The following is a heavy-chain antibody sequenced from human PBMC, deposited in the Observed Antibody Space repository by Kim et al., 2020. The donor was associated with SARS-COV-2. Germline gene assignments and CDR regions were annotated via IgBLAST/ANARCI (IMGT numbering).Heavy chain of an antibody. Sequence: GGSLRLSCAASGFTFSSYGMHWVRQAPGKGLEWVAVISYDGSNKYYADSVKGRFTISRDNSKNTLYLQMNSLRAEDTAVYYCAKGERYFDWLLAGVDYWG. V-gene: IGHV3-30*18. CDR3: AKGERYFDWLLAGVDY. J-gene: IGHJ4*01. CDR2: ISYDGSNK. CDR1: GFTFSSYG. D-gene: IGHD3-9*01.